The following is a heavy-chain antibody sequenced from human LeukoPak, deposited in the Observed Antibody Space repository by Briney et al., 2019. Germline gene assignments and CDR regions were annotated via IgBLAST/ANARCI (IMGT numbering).Heavy chain of an antibody. D-gene: IGHD3-3*01. CDR2: INSDGSST. CDR3: AKDLSQALTTQFDY. CDR1: GFTFGSYW. V-gene: IGHV3-74*01. J-gene: IGHJ4*02. Sequence: GGSLRLSCAASGFTFGSYWMHWLRQAPGKGLVWFSRINSDGSSTSYADSVKGRFTISRDNSQNLLFLQLNSLRAEDTAVYYCAKDLSQALTTQFDYWGQGTLVTVSS.